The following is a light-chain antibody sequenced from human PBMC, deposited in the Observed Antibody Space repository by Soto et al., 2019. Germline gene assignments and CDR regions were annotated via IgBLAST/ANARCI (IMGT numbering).Light chain of an antibody. Sequence: EIELTQVSTHLSLSPGERATLSCRASQSVSSYLAWYQQKPGQAPRLLIYDATNRATGSPARFIGSGSGTDFTLTIISRVPEEFSVYYCQQRSNWPPTFGQGTKVDIK. J-gene: IGKJ1*01. CDR1: QSVSSY. CDR2: DAT. V-gene: IGKV3-11*01. CDR3: QQRSNWPPT.